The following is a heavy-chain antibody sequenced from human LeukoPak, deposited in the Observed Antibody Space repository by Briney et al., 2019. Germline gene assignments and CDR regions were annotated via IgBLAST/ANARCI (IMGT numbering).Heavy chain of an antibody. D-gene: IGHD3-22*01. V-gene: IGHV3-15*01. CDR2: IKSKTDGGTT. CDR3: TTDPVRGYYDSSGVLFDI. CDR1: GFTFSNAW. J-gene: IGHJ3*02. Sequence: GGSLRLSCAASGFTFSNAWMSWVRQAPGKGLEWVGRIKSKTDGGTTDYAAPVKGRFTISRDDSKNTLYLQMNSLKTEDTAVYYCTTDPVRGYYDSSGVLFDIWGQGTMVTVSS.